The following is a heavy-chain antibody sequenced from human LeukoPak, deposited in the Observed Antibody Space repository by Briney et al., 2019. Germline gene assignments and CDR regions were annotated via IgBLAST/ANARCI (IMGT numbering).Heavy chain of an antibody. CDR3: AREHLENCGGDCSRAGQYYYYYYMDV. J-gene: IGHJ6*03. CDR2: TSSSGNT. CDR1: GDSISYFY. D-gene: IGHD2-21*02. V-gene: IGHV4-4*07. Sequence: SETLSLTCSVSGDSISYFYWSWIRQAAGKGLEWIGRTSSSGNTDYNASLKSRVTMSVDTSKNQLSLKVSSVTAADTAVYYCAREHLENCGGDCSRAGQYYYYYYMDVWGKGTTVTVSS.